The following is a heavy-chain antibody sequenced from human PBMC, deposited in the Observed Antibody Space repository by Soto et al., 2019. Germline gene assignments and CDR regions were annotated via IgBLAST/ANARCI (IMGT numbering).Heavy chain of an antibody. CDR2: IKQSGSET. Sequence: GGSLRLSCAASGFTFISYWMTWVRQAPGKGLEWVANIKQSGSETYYVDSVKGRFSISRDDAKNALYLQMNTLRVEDTAVYFCARGYSIDYWGQGTLVTVSS. CDR3: ARGYSIDY. CDR1: GFTFISYW. D-gene: IGHD5-18*01. J-gene: IGHJ4*02. V-gene: IGHV3-7*03.